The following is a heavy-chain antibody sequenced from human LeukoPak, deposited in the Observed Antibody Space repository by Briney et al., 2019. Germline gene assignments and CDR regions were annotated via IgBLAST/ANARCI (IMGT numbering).Heavy chain of an antibody. V-gene: IGHV4-61*02. J-gene: IGHJ6*02. Sequence: SETLSLTCTVSGGSISSGSYYWSWIRQPAGKGLEWIGRIYTSGSTNYNPSLKGRVTISVDTSKNQFSLKLSSVTAADTAVYYCAREDDYGDYPYGMDVWGQGTTVTVSS. CDR2: IYTSGST. D-gene: IGHD4-17*01. CDR3: AREDDYGDYPYGMDV. CDR1: GGSISSGSYY.